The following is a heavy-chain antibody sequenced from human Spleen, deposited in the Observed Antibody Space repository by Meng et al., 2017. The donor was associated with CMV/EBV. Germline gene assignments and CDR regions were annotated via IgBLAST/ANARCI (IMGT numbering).Heavy chain of an antibody. Sequence: YGYPFTSYGISWGRQAPGQGLEWMGWSTAYNGDTYYAQKFQGRVTMTADTSTSTAYLEVRSLRSDDTAVYYCSRDYFPRFSSGTNHLWGQGTLVTVSS. V-gene: IGHV1-18*01. D-gene: IGHD1-7*01. CDR2: STAYNGDT. CDR3: SRDYFPRFSSGTNHL. J-gene: IGHJ5*02. CDR1: GYPFTSYG.